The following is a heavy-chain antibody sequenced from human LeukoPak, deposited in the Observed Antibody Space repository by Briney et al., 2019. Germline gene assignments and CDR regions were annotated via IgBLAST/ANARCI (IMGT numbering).Heavy chain of an antibody. V-gene: IGHV3-7*03. Sequence: GGSLRLSCAAPGFTFSSYWMIWARQAPGKGLEWVASINHNGNVNYYVDSVKGRFTISRDNAKNSLYLQMSNLRAEDTAVYFCARGGGLDVWGQGATVTVSS. D-gene: IGHD3-16*01. CDR3: ARGGGLDV. CDR2: INHNGNVN. J-gene: IGHJ6*02. CDR1: GFTFSSYW.